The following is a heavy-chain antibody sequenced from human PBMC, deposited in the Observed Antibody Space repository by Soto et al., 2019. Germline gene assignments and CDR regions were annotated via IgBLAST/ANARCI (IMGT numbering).Heavy chain of an antibody. D-gene: IGHD2-15*01. J-gene: IGHJ4*02. Sequence: QVQLQESGPRLVKPSGTLSLTCAVSGASISSTNWWTWVRQPPGKGLEWIGEIYHTGSTKYNPSPKSRVTISLDKSNNQFSLTLSSVTAADTAVYYCATLPPRIVVVVLPIPTWGQGTLVTVSS. CDR2: IYHTGST. V-gene: IGHV4-4*02. CDR3: ATLPPRIVVVVLPIPT. CDR1: GASISSTNW.